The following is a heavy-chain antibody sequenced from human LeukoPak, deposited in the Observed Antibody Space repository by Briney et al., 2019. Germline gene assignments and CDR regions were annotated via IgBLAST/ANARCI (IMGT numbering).Heavy chain of an antibody. CDR3: ARGARAGYNLEPFDY. D-gene: IGHD5-24*01. V-gene: IGHV4-59*08. Sequence: SETLSLTCTVSGGSMSSYYWSWIRQPPGKGLEWIGYIYYSGSTKYNPSLKSRVTISVETSKNQFSLKLSSVTAADTAVYYCARGARAGYNLEPFDYWGQGTLVTVSS. CDR2: IYYSGST. J-gene: IGHJ4*02. CDR1: GGSMSSYY.